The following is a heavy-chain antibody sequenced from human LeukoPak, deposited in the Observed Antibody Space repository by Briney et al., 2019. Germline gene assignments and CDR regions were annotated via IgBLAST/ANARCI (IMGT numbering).Heavy chain of an antibody. D-gene: IGHD3-16*02. J-gene: IGHJ4*02. CDR2: INGNGGRT. Sequence: GGSLRLSCAASGFTFSSHATNWVRQAPGKGLELVSSINGNGGRTYYADSVKGRFTISRDNSKNTLYLQMNSLRAEDTAVYYCAKDVVWGSYRYSDYWGQGTLVTVSS. CDR1: GFTFSSHA. V-gene: IGHV3-23*01. CDR3: AKDVVWGSYRYSDY.